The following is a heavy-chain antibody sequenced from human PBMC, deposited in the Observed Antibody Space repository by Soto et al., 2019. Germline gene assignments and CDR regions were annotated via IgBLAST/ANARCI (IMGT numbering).Heavy chain of an antibody. D-gene: IGHD5-18*01. CDR3: TRGDLRLGDTAMVTGY. Sequence: GGSLRLSCTASGFTFGDYAMSWFRQAPGKGLEWVGFIRSKAYGGTTEYAASVKGRFTISRDDSKSIAHLQMNSLKTEDTAVYYCTRGDLRLGDTAMVTGYWGQGTLVTVSS. CDR1: GFTFGDYA. CDR2: IRSKAYGGTT. J-gene: IGHJ4*02. V-gene: IGHV3-49*03.